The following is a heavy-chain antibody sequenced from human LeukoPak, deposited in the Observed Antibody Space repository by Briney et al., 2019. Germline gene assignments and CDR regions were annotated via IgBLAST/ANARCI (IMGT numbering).Heavy chain of an antibody. V-gene: IGHV1-69*05. J-gene: IGHJ3*02. D-gene: IGHD1-7*01. CDR2: IIPIFGTA. CDR1: GGTFSSYA. Sequence: ASVKVSCKASGGTFSSYAIIWVRQAPGQGLEWMGGIIPIFGTANYAQKFQGRVTITTDESTSTAYMELSSLRSEDTAVYYCARGRPRHGTTGNFDIWGQGTMVTVSS. CDR3: ARGRPRHGTTGNFDI.